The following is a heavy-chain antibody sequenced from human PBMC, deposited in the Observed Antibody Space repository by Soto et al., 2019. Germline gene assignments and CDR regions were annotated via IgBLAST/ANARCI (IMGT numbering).Heavy chain of an antibody. CDR3: SRKYHTAGTPYYYYYMDL. V-gene: IGHV3-7*01. CDR2: INQDGSEK. D-gene: IGHD1-1*01. CDR1: GFTCSSYG. Sequence: EVQLVESGGGLVQPGGSLRLSCADSGFTCSSYGMTWVRQAPGKGLEWVANINQDGSEKYYVDSVKGRFTISRDNAKNSLFLQTSSPRAEDPAVYYWSRKYHTAGTPYYYYYMDLWGKGTTVTVSS. J-gene: IGHJ6*03.